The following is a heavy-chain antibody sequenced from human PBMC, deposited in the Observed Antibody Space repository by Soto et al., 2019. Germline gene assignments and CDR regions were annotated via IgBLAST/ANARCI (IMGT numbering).Heavy chain of an antibody. D-gene: IGHD2-15*01. CDR2: IIPILGTA. CDR3: AREANGGNFDY. CDR1: GGTFSSYA. Sequence: SVKVSCKASGGTFSSYAISWVRQAPGQGLEWMGGIIPILGTANYAQKFQGRITITADESTSTAYMELSSLRSEDTAVYYCAREANGGNFDYWGQGTLVTSPQ. V-gene: IGHV1-69*13. J-gene: IGHJ4*02.